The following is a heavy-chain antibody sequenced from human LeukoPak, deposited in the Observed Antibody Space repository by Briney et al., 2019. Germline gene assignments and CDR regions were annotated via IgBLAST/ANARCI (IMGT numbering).Heavy chain of an antibody. J-gene: IGHJ4*02. Sequence: PSETLSLTCTVPGGSIITYNWSWIRHRPQKGLECSGHIHYIVITNYNPSLTSRVIISVDTSKNLFSMRLTSVTGADTDVYYCASNSQHYRDLGSARNFDYWGQGTLVTVSS. CDR1: GGSIITYN. CDR2: IHYIVIT. D-gene: IGHD3-16*02. V-gene: IGHV4-59*08. CDR3: ASNSQHYRDLGSARNFDY.